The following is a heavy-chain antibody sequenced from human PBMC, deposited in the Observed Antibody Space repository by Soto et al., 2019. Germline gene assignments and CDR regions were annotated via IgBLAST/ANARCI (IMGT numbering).Heavy chain of an antibody. Sequence: GGSLRLSCAASGFTFSTYAMSWVRQAQGKGLEWVSSISGSGGTTYYADSVKGRFTISRDKSKNTLFLQMNSLRVEDTALYYCAKGGTTVVTDFDYWGHGALVTVSS. V-gene: IGHV3-23*01. CDR3: AKGGTTVVTDFDY. CDR1: GFTFSTYA. J-gene: IGHJ4*01. CDR2: ISGSGGTT. D-gene: IGHD4-17*01.